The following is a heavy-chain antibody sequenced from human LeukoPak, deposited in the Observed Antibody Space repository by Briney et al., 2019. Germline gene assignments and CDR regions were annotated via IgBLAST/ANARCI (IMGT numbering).Heavy chain of an antibody. CDR1: GYTFTSYD. CDR3: ARATRDYYDSTGSDDAFDI. CDR2: IIPILGIA. J-gene: IGHJ3*02. D-gene: IGHD3-22*01. V-gene: IGHV1-69*04. Sequence: SVKVSCTASGYTFTSYDISWVRQAPGQGLEWMGRIIPILGIANYAQKFQGRVTITADKSTRTAYMELSSLRSEDTAVYYCARATRDYYDSTGSDDAFDIWGQGTMVTVSS.